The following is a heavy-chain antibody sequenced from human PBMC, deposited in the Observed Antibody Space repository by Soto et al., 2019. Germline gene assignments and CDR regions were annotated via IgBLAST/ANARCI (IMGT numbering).Heavy chain of an antibody. J-gene: IGHJ4*02. CDR2: ISGSGGST. CDR3: AKVRGYSYGIIDY. CDR1: GFTFSSYA. Sequence: EVQLLESGGGLVQPGGSLRLSCAASGFTFSSYAMSWVRQAPGKGLEWVSAISGSGGSTYYADSVKGRFTISRDNSKNTLYLQRNSLRAEDTAVYYCAKVRGYSYGIIDYWGQGTLVTVSS. V-gene: IGHV3-23*01. D-gene: IGHD5-18*01.